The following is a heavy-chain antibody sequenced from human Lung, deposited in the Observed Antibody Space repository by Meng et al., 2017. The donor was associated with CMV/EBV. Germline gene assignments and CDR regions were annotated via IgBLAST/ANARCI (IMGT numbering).Heavy chain of an antibody. D-gene: IGHD3-3*01. CDR1: GFTFSSYW. V-gene: IGHV3-74*01. Sequence: GESLKISGAASGFTFSSYWMHWVRQAPGKGLVWVSRINSDGSSTSYADSVKGRFTISRDNAKNTLYLQMNSLRAEDTAVYYCARVFDYDFWSGYYTNGMDVWGQGTXVTVSS. CDR3: ARVFDYDFWSGYYTNGMDV. J-gene: IGHJ6*02. CDR2: INSDGSST.